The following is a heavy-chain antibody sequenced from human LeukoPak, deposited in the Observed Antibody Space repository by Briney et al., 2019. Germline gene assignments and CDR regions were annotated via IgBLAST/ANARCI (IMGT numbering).Heavy chain of an antibody. CDR1: GGSISSGSYY. D-gene: IGHD3-10*01. Sequence: SETLSLTCTVSGGSISSGSYYWSWIRQPAGKGLEWIGRIYTSGGTNYNPSLKSRVTISVDTSKNQFSLKLSSVTAADTAVYYCARGMVRGVTNNWFDPWGQGTLVTVSS. V-gene: IGHV4-61*02. CDR3: ARGMVRGVTNNWFDP. J-gene: IGHJ5*02. CDR2: IYTSGGT.